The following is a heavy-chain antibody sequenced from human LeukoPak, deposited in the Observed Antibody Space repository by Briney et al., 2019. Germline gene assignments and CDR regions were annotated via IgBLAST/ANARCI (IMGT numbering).Heavy chain of an antibody. D-gene: IGHD5-24*01. Sequence: HPGGSLRLSCAASGFTFSSHYMSWVRQAPGKGLEWVSDIYRGGDIYYSNSVKGRITISRNTYKNILYLQKNSLRAEDTAVYYCARGDGYNFFDYWGQGTLVTVSS. CDR3: ARGDGYNFFDY. V-gene: IGHV3-53*01. CDR1: GFTFSSHY. CDR2: IYRGGDI. J-gene: IGHJ4*02.